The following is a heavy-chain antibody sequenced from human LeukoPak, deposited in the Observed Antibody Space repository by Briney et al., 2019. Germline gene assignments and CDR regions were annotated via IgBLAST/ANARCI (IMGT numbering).Heavy chain of an antibody. Sequence: SETLSLTCTVSGGSISSYYWSWIRQPAGKGLEWIGRIYTSGSTNYNPSLKSRVTMSVDTSKNQLSLKLSSVTAADTAVYYCASSYYGSGSYYNVRGPYYFDYWGQGTLVTVSS. CDR3: ASSYYGSGSYYNVRGPYYFDY. V-gene: IGHV4-4*07. J-gene: IGHJ4*02. D-gene: IGHD3-10*01. CDR2: IYTSGST. CDR1: GGSISSYY.